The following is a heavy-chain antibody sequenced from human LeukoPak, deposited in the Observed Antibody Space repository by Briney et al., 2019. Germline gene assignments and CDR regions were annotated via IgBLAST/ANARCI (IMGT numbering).Heavy chain of an antibody. Sequence: PGGSLRLSCAASGFTVSSNYMSWVRQVPGKGLEWVSVIYNGGATYYADSVKGRFTFSRDNSKNTLYLQMDSLRAEDTAVYYCARGITLIRGLIGDGLDMWGQGTLVTVSS. J-gene: IGHJ3*02. CDR1: GFTVSSNY. CDR2: IYNGGAT. V-gene: IGHV3-53*05. CDR3: ARGITLIRGLIGDGLDM. D-gene: IGHD3-10*01.